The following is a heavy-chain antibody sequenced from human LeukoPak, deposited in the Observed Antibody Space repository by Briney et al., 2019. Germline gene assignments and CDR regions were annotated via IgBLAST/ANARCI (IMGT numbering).Heavy chain of an antibody. Sequence: PGGSLRLSCAVSGFTFSSSVMSWVHQAPGKGLEWVSSISGSGDNTDYADSVKGRFTISRDNSKNTLYLQMNSLRAEGTAVYYCVKDGDDSGSYLVYWGQGTLVTVSS. CDR1: GFTFSSSV. CDR2: ISGSGDNT. CDR3: VKDGDDSGSYLVY. D-gene: IGHD1-26*01. V-gene: IGHV3-23*01. J-gene: IGHJ4*02.